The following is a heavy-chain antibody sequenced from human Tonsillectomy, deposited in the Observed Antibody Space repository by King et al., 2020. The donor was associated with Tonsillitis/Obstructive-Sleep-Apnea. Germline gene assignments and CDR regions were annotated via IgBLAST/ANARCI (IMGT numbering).Heavy chain of an antibody. CDR2: IYPGDSDT. D-gene: IGHD3-10*01. Sequence: VQLVQSGAEVKKPGASLKISCKGSGHSFTSYWIGWVRQMPGKGLEWMGIIYPGDSDTRYSPSFQGQVTISADKSISTAYLQWSSLKASDTAMYYCARHPESGSGPYYFDYWGQGTLVTVSS. V-gene: IGHV5-51*01. J-gene: IGHJ4*02. CDR3: ARHPESGSGPYYFDY. CDR1: GHSFTSYW.